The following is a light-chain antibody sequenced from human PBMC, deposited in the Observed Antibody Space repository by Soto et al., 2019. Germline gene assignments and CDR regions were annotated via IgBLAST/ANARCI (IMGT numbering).Light chain of an antibody. CDR3: QQANSFPPT. V-gene: IGKV1-12*01. CDR2: AAS. CDR1: QGISSW. J-gene: IGKJ1*01. Sequence: DIQMTQSPSSVSASVGDRVTITCRASQGISSWLDWYQQKPGKAPKLLIYAASSLQSGVPSRFSGSGSGTEFTLTISSLQPEDFATYYCQQANSFPPTFGQGTKVEIK.